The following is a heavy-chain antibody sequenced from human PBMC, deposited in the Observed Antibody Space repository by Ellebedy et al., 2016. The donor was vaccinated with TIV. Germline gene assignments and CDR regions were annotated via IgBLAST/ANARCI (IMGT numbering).Heavy chain of an antibody. Sequence: SVKVSCXASGGTFSNFPISWVRQAPGQGLEWMGRIIPMLAITNYAHKFQGRVTLTADKSTSTAYMELSSLRSEDTAVYYCARGGNGSSYYYSYAMDVWGQGTTVTVSS. CDR1: GGTFSNFP. CDR2: IIPMLAIT. D-gene: IGHD1-26*01. J-gene: IGHJ6*02. CDR3: ARGGNGSSYYYSYAMDV. V-gene: IGHV1-69*04.